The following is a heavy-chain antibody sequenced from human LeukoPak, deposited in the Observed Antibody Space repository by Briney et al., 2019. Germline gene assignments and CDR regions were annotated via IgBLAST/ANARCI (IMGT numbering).Heavy chain of an antibody. Sequence: ASVKVSCEASGGSFNNYVINWVRQAPGQGLEWMGRIIPLFATTNYPQNFQGRLTITADKSTNTAYMELSRLTSEDTAVYYCAGDPTTVTPGYWGQGTLVTVSS. D-gene: IGHD4-17*01. J-gene: IGHJ4*02. CDR1: GGSFNNYV. V-gene: IGHV1-69*06. CDR3: AGDPTTVTPGY. CDR2: IIPLFATT.